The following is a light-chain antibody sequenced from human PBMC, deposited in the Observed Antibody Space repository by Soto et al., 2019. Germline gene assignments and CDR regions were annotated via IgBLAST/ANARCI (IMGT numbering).Light chain of an antibody. V-gene: IGKV2-30*02. CDR2: KIS. Sequence: DVVLTQSPLSLPVTLGQPASISCRSSQSLVLSDGNTYLNWFQQRPGQSPRRLIYKISNRDSGVPDRISGSGSGTDFTMKISRVEAEDVGIYYCMQGRQLPYTFGLGTKLEIK. CDR1: QSLVLSDGNTY. J-gene: IGKJ2*01. CDR3: MQGRQLPYT.